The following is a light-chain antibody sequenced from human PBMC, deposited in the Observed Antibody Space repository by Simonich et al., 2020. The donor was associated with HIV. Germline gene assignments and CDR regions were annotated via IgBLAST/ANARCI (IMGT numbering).Light chain of an antibody. CDR3: QQYNNWPPT. Sequence: EIVMTQSAATLSVSPGARTTLSCMASQSVSSNLAGYQQKPGQAPRLLIYGAPTRATGIPARFSGSGSGTEFTLTVSSMQSEDFAVYYCQQYNNWPPTFGPGTKVDIK. CDR2: GAP. V-gene: IGKV3-15*01. J-gene: IGKJ3*01. CDR1: QSVSSN.